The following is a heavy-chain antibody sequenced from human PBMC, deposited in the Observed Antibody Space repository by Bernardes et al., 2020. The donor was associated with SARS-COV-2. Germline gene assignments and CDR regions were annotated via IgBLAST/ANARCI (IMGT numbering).Heavy chain of an antibody. J-gene: IGHJ6*02. Sequence: WGSLRLSCAASGFTFSSYAMSWVRQAPGKGLAWVSAISGSGGSTYYSDSVKGRFTISRDNSKNTLYLQMNSLRAEDTAVYYCAKSGRRITIFGVVTHGGMDVWGQGTKVTVSS. CDR3: AKSGRRITIFGVVTHGGMDV. D-gene: IGHD3-3*01. V-gene: IGHV3-23*01. CDR1: GFTFSSYA. CDR2: ISGSGGST.